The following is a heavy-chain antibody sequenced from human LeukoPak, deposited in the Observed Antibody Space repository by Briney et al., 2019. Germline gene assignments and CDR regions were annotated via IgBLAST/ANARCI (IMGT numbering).Heavy chain of an antibody. D-gene: IGHD2-2*01. J-gene: IGHJ6*02. CDR1: GGSFSGYY. CDR2: INHSGST. CDR3: ARGVIIGVVVPAATHYYYYGMDV. Sequence: SETLSLTCAVYGGSFSGYYWSWIRQPPGKGLEWIGEINHSGSTNYNPSLKSRVTISVDTSKNQFSLKLSSVTAADTAVYYCARGVIIGVVVPAATHYYYYGMDVWGQGTTVTVSS. V-gene: IGHV4-34*01.